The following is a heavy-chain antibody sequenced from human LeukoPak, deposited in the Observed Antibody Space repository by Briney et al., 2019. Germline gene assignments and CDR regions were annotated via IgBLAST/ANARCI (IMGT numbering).Heavy chain of an antibody. CDR3: ARDDYYDSSGYPDY. CDR2: IWYDGSSK. D-gene: IGHD3-22*01. J-gene: IGHJ4*02. CDR1: GFTFSSYE. Sequence: GGSLRLSCAASGFTFSSYEMTWVRQAPGKGLEWVAVIWYDGSSKYYADSVKGRFTISRDNSKNTLYLQMNSLRAEDTAVYYCARDDYYDSSGYPDYWGQGTLVTVSS. V-gene: IGHV3-33*08.